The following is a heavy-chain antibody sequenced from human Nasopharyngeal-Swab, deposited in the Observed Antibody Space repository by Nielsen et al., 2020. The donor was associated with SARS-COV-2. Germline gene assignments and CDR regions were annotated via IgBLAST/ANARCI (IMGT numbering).Heavy chain of an antibody. CDR3: ARRVGYCSGGSCYFDY. CDR2: IYTGDSDT. J-gene: IGHJ4*02. V-gene: IGHV5-51*01. D-gene: IGHD2-15*01. CDR1: GYSFTSYW. Sequence: GESLKISCKGSGYSFTSYWIGWVRQMPGKGLEWMGIIYTGDSDTRYSPSFQGQVTISADKSISTAYLQWSSLKASDTSMYYCARRVGYCSGGSCYFDYWGQGTLVTVSS.